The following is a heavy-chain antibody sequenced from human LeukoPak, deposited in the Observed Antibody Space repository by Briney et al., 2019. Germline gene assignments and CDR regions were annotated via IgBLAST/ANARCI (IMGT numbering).Heavy chain of an antibody. Sequence: GESLKISCKGSGYSFTSYWIGRVRQMPGKGLECMGIIYPGDSDTRYSPSFQGQVTISADKSISTAYLQWSSLKASDTAMYYCARSYGYYYDSSGYPYWGQGTLVTVSS. V-gene: IGHV5-51*01. D-gene: IGHD3-22*01. CDR2: IYPGDSDT. CDR1: GYSFTSYW. J-gene: IGHJ4*02. CDR3: ARSYGYYYDSSGYPY.